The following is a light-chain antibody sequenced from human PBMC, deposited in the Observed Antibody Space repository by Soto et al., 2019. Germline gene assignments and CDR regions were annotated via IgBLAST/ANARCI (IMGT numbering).Light chain of an antibody. CDR3: ISYTTSSTLV. CDR1: SSDVGAYNY. Sequence: QSVLTQPASVSGSPGQSITISCTGTSSDVGAYNYVSWYQQHPGKGPKLIIYDVSNRPSGVSNRFSGSKSGNTASLLISGLQAEDEADYFCISYTTSSTLVFGGGTKLTVL. V-gene: IGLV2-14*03. J-gene: IGLJ2*01. CDR2: DVS.